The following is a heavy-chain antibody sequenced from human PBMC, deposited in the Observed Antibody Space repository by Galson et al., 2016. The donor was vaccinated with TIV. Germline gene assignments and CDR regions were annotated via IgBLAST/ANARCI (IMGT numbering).Heavy chain of an antibody. Sequence: SLRLSCAVSGFTFGSYAMSWVRQSPGKGLEWVSGLSGGGTAYYADSVKGRLTISADNSKNTLHLQMGSLRVEDTAIYYCAKDRSWDSRGWFDHWGPGTLVTVSS. CDR2: LSGGGTA. J-gene: IGHJ5*02. CDR1: GFTFGSYA. CDR3: AKDRSWDSRGWFDH. D-gene: IGHD6-19*01. V-gene: IGHV3-23*01.